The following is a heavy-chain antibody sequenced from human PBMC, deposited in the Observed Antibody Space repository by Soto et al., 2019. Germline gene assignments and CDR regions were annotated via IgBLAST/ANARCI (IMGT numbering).Heavy chain of an antibody. CDR1: GESLGREDYS. CDR2: IYYSGST. CDR3: ARTLGPQVTGYVDSDYRWTIDQ. D-gene: IGHD4-4*01. Sequence: TWTISGESLGREDYSWRWKRQHQEKGLEWIGYIYYSGSTYYNPSLKSRVTISVDTSKNQFSLKLSSVTAADTGVYFCARTLGPQVTGYVDSDYRWTIDQWGQGTLVTVSS. V-gene: IGHV4-30-4*01. J-gene: IGHJ4*02.